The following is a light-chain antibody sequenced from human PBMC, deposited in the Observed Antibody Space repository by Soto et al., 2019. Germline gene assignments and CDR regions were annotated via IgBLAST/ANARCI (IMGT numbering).Light chain of an antibody. CDR1: SGHSSYA. Sequence: QLVLTQSPSASASLGASVKLTCTLSSGHSSYAIAWHQQQSEKGPRYLMKLNSDGSHSKGDGIPDRFSGSSSGAERYLTISSLQSEDEADYYCQTWGTGPFVFGTGTKVTVL. CDR3: QTWGTGPFV. CDR2: LNSDGSH. V-gene: IGLV4-69*01. J-gene: IGLJ1*01.